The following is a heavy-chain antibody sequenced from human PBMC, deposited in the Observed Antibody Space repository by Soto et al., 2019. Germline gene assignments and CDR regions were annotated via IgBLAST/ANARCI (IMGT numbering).Heavy chain of an antibody. CDR1: GYTFTSYA. CDR3: GRPLKGAVAGKMAGAAFGI. J-gene: IGHJ3*02. D-gene: IGHD6-19*01. V-gene: IGHV1-3*01. Sequence: ASVKVSCKASGYTFTSYAMHWVRQAPGQRLEWMGWINAGNGITKYSQKFQCRFTITRYTSASTAYMELSSLRSEDTAVYYCGRPLKGAVAGKMAGAAFGIWGQGTMVTVTS. CDR2: INAGNGIT.